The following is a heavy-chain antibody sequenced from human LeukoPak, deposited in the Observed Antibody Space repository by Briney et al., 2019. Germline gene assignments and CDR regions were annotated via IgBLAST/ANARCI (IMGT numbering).Heavy chain of an antibody. Sequence: PSETLSLTCTVSGGSISSSSYYWGWIRQPPGKGLEWIGSIYYSGSTYYNPSLKSRVTISVDTSKNQFSLKLSSVTAADTAVYYCARPRVAARPVGWFDPWGQGTLVTASS. D-gene: IGHD6-6*01. CDR2: IYYSGST. J-gene: IGHJ5*02. CDR1: GGSISSSSYY. CDR3: ARPRVAARPVGWFDP. V-gene: IGHV4-39*01.